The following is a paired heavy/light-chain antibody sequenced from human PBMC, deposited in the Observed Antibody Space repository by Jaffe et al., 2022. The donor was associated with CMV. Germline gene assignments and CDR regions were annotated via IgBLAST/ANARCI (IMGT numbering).Light chain of an antibody. CDR3: QQYGSSPNT. Sequence: EIVLTQSPGTLSLSPGERATLSCRASQSVSSSYLAWYQQKPGQAPRLLIYGASSRATGIPDRFSGSGSGTDFTLTISRLEPEDFAVYYCQQYGSSPNTFGQGTKLEIK. V-gene: IGKV3-20*01. CDR2: GAS. J-gene: IGKJ2*01. CDR1: QSVSSSY.
Heavy chain of an antibody. J-gene: IGHJ6*03. CDR3: AREASIAVWYYYYYYMDV. Sequence: EVQLVESGGGLVQPGGSLRLSCAASGFTFSSYWMHWVRQAPGKGLVWVSRINSDGSSTSYADSVKGRFTISRDNAKNTLYLQMNSLRAEDTAVYYCAREASIAVWYYYYYYMDVWGKGTTVTVSS. D-gene: IGHD6-6*01. V-gene: IGHV3-74*01. CDR1: GFTFSSYW. CDR2: INSDGSST.